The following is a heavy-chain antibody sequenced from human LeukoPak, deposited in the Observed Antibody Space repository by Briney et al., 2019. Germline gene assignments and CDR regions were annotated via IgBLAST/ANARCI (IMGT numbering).Heavy chain of an antibody. Sequence: NPSETLSLTCTVSGGSFSSYYWSWIRQPAGKGLEWIGRIYTSGSTNYNPSLKSRVTMSVDTSKNQFSLKLSSVTAADTAVYYCARDVDYYDHDAFDIWGQGTMVTVSS. D-gene: IGHD3-22*01. V-gene: IGHV4-4*07. CDR2: IYTSGST. J-gene: IGHJ3*02. CDR1: GGSFSSYY. CDR3: ARDVDYYDHDAFDI.